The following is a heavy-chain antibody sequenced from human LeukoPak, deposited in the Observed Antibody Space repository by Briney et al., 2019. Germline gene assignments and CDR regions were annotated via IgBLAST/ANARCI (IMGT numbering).Heavy chain of an antibody. V-gene: IGHV1-69*13. CDR2: IIPIFGTA. CDR3: AREEAYDSSGYSPL. J-gene: IGHJ4*02. CDR1: GGTFSSYA. D-gene: IGHD3-22*01. Sequence: SVKVSCKASGGTFSSYAISWVRQAPGQGLEWRGRIIPIFGTANYAQKFQGRVTITPDESTSTAYMELSSLRSEDTAVYYCAREEAYDSSGYSPLWGQGTLVTVSS.